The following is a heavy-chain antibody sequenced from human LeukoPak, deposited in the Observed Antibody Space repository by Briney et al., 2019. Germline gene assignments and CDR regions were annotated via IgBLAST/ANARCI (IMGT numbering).Heavy chain of an antibody. CDR3: VREDISGVTSNYYYYGMDV. D-gene: IGHD3-3*01. Sequence: GGSLRLSCAASGFTFSNYWMTWVRQASGKGLEWVANANEDGSLRYYVDSVKGRFTISRDNTKQSLYLQMNSLRAEDTAVYYCVREDISGVTSNYYYYGMDVWGRGTPVTVSS. CDR1: GFTFSNYW. V-gene: IGHV3-7*01. J-gene: IGHJ6*02. CDR2: ANEDGSLR.